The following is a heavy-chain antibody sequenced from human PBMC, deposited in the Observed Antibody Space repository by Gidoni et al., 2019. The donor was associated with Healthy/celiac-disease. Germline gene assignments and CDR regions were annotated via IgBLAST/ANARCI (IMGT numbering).Heavy chain of an antibody. CDR1: GFTFSDYY. CDR3: ARHLKEDYDFWSGYAGGFDP. V-gene: IGHV3-11*06. D-gene: IGHD3-3*01. J-gene: IGHJ5*02. CDR2: ISSSSSYT. Sequence: QVQLVESGGGLVKPGGSLRLSCAASGFTFSDYYMSWIRQAPGKGLEWVSYISSSSSYTNYADSVKGRFTISRDNAKNSLYLQMNSLRAEDTAVYYCARHLKEDYDFWSGYAGGFDPWGQGTLVTVSS.